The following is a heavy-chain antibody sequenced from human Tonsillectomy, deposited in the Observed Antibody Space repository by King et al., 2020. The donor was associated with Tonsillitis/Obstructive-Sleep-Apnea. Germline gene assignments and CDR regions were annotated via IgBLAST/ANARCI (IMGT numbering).Heavy chain of an antibody. CDR2: MFSVGQT. CDR1: GFTVSGSS. D-gene: IGHD4-23*01. Sequence: VQLVESGGGLIQPGGSLRRSCSASGFTVSGSSISWVRQAPGKGLEWVSIMFSVGQTYYPDSVKGGFTISGDNSKNTLYLQMNNLRAEDTALYYCARVFYGGFDYWGQGTLVTVSS. CDR3: ARVFYGGFDY. J-gene: IGHJ4*02. V-gene: IGHV3-53*01.